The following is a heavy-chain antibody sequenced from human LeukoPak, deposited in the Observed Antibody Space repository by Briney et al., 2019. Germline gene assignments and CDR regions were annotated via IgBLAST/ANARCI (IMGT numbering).Heavy chain of an antibody. Sequence: SVKVSCKASGGTFSSYAISWVRQAPGQGLEWMGGIIPIFGTANYAQKFQGRVTITADESTSTAYMELSSLRSEDTAMYYCARQEYCSGGSCYARFDPWGQGTLVTVSS. CDR2: IIPIFGTA. CDR1: GGTFSSYA. V-gene: IGHV1-69*01. CDR3: ARQEYCSGGSCYARFDP. J-gene: IGHJ5*02. D-gene: IGHD2-15*01.